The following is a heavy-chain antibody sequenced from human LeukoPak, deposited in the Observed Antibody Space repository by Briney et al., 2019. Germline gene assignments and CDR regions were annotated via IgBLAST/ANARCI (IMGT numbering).Heavy chain of an antibody. J-gene: IGHJ4*02. V-gene: IGHV3-48*03. Sequence: PGGSLRLSCAASGFTFSNYEMNWVRQAPGKGLEWVSYISSSGSTIYYADSVKGQFTISRDNAKNSLYLQMNSLRAEDTAVYYCARGGYSGHDWVDYWGQGTLVTVSS. CDR1: GFTFSNYE. D-gene: IGHD5-12*01. CDR2: ISSSGSTI. CDR3: ARGGYSGHDWVDY.